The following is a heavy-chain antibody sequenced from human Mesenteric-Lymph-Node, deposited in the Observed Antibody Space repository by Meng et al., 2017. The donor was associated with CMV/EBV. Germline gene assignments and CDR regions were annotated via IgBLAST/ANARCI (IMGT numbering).Heavy chain of an antibody. CDR1: EFTVSESY. J-gene: IGHJ4*02. CDR2: IYGGGTT. CDR3: ARNSGWYRLHY. Sequence: GESLKISCTASEFTVSESYMNWVRQAPGKGLEWVSVIYGGGTTKYADSVKGRFTISRDNAKNSLYLQMNSLRAEDTAVYYCARNSGWYRLHYWGQGTLVTVSS. V-gene: IGHV3-53*01. D-gene: IGHD6-19*01.